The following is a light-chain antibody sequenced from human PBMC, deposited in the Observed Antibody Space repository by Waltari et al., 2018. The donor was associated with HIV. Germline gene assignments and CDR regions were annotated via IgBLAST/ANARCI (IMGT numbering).Light chain of an antibody. Sequence: QSVLTQPPSVSAAPGQKVTISCSGSSSNIANTYVSWYQQIPGTAPKLLIFDNNKRPSERPDRFSGSKSGTSATLGITGLQTGDEADYYCGSWDSSLSVWVFGGGTKLTVL. V-gene: IGLV1-51*01. CDR3: GSWDSSLSVWV. J-gene: IGLJ3*02. CDR1: SSNIANTY. CDR2: DNN.